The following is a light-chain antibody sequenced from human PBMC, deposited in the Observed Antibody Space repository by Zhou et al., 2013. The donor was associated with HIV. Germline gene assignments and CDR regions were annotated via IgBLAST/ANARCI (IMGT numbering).Light chain of an antibody. CDR2: KTS. CDR1: QNIFNW. CDR3: QQTYSPPLT. J-gene: IGKJ4*01. Sequence: DIQMIQSPSTLSASVGDRVTITCRASQNIFNWLAWYHQKPGQAPKILIYKTSLLQSGVSSRFSGSGSGTEFILTINSLQTEDLGTYYCQQTYSPPLTFG. V-gene: IGKV1-5*03.